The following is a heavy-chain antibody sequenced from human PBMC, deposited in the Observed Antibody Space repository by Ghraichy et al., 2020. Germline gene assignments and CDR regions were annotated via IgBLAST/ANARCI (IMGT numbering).Heavy chain of an antibody. V-gene: IGHV3-72*01. CDR2: TRDKANSYNT. J-gene: IGHJ4*02. CDR3: VSRASRTTVDYFCDF. CDR1: GFTFSDHW. Sequence: GGSLRLSCAASGFTFSDHWMDWVRQAPGRGLEWVGRTRDKANSYNTDYAASVKGRFTISRDDSKNSLYMQMNSLKTEAMAVYYCVSRASRTTVDYFCDFWGQGTMVTVSS. D-gene: IGHD4-17*01.